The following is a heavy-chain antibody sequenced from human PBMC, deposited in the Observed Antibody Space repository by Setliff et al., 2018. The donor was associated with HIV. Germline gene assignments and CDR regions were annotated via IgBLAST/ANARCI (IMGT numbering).Heavy chain of an antibody. CDR2: ISSSSRTI. V-gene: IGHV3-48*01. Sequence: GGSLRLSCAASGFTFSSYSMNWVRQAPEKGLEWVSYISSSSRTIYYADSVKGRFTISRDSAKNSVYLQMNSLRAEDTAVYYCTTLVGANPWHDAFDIWGQGTLVTVSS. CDR1: GFTFSSYS. D-gene: IGHD1-26*01. J-gene: IGHJ3*02. CDR3: TTLVGANPWHDAFDI.